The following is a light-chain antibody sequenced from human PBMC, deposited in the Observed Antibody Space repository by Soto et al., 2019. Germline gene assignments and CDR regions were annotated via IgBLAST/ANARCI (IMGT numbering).Light chain of an antibody. CDR3: SSFVAGNNYWV. V-gene: IGLV2-8*01. CDR1: SSDVGGYDY. Sequence: QSALTQPPSASGSPGRSVTISCTGTSSDVGGYDYVSWFQQHPGKVPKLIIYEVTKRPSVVPDRFSASKSGNTASLTVSGLQAEDEADYYCSSFVAGNNYWVFGGGTKLTVL. CDR2: EVT. J-gene: IGLJ3*02.